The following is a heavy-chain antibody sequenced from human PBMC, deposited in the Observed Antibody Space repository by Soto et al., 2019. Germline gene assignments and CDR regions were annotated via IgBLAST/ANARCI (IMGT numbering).Heavy chain of an antibody. Sequence: GASQKISCKGSGYRYTSYWIGWVHQKPGKGLEWMGIIYPGDSDTRYSPSFQGQVTISADKSISTAYLQWSSLKASDTAMYYCARQNYGDGYGMDVWGQGTTVTVSS. CDR1: GYRYTSYW. V-gene: IGHV5-51*07. D-gene: IGHD4-17*01. J-gene: IGHJ6*02. CDR3: ARQNYGDGYGMDV. CDR2: IYPGDSDT.